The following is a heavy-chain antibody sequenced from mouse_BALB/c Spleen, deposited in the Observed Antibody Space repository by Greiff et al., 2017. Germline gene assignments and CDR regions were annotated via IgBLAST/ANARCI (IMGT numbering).Heavy chain of an antibody. V-gene: IGHV3-2*02. CDR2: ISYSGST. CDR3: ATTVVEEGFAY. Sequence: EVKLMESGPGLVKPSQSLSLTCTVTGNSITSDYAWNWIRQFPGNKLEWMGYISYSGSTSYNPSLKSRISITRDTSKNQFFLQLNSVTTEDTATYYCATTVVEEGFAYWGQGTLVTVSA. CDR1: GNSITSDYA. D-gene: IGHD1-1*01. J-gene: IGHJ3*01.